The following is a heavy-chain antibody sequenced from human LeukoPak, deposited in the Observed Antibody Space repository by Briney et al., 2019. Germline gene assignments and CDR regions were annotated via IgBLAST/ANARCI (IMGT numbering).Heavy chain of an antibody. CDR3: AKGTGPSGLVVETANWFDP. CDR2: ISYDGSNK. D-gene: IGHD2-15*01. J-gene: IGHJ5*02. V-gene: IGHV3-30-3*01. Sequence: PGRSLRLSCAASGFTFSSYAMHWVRQAPGKGLEWVAVISYDGSNKYYADSVKGRFTISRDNSRNTLFLQMNSLRPEDTAVYYCAKGTGPSGLVVETANWFDPWGQGTLVTVSS. CDR1: GFTFSSYA.